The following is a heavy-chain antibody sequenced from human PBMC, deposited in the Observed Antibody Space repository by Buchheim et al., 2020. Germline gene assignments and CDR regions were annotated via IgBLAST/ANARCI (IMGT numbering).Heavy chain of an antibody. CDR2: ISGSGVGT. V-gene: IGHV3-23*01. CDR3: ARAGGSYRTRIDY. J-gene: IGHJ4*02. D-gene: IGHD1-26*01. Sequence: EVQPLESGGGLVQPGGSLRLSCAASGFTFSSFAMSWVRQAPGKGLEWVSAISGSGVGTYYADSVKGRFTISRDNSKNTLYLQMNSLRAEDTAVYYCARAGGSYRTRIDYWGQGTL. CDR1: GFTFSSFA.